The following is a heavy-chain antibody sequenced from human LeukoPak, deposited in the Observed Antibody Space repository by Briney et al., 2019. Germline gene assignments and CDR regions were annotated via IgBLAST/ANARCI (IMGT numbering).Heavy chain of an antibody. J-gene: IGHJ4*02. D-gene: IGHD2-21*02. CDR3: AKSRPHRRVTENYFDY. Sequence: PGGSLRLSCAASGFTFSSYGMHWVRQAPGKGLEWVAVISYDGSNKYYADSVKGRFTISRDNSKNTLYLQMNSLRAEDTAVYYCAKSRPHRRVTENYFDYWGQGTLVTVSS. V-gene: IGHV3-30*18. CDR1: GFTFSSYG. CDR2: ISYDGSNK.